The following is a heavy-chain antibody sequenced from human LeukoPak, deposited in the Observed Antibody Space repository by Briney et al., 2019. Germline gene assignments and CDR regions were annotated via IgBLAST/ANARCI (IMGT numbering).Heavy chain of an antibody. CDR2: IIPIFGTA. J-gene: IGHJ3*02. CDR3: ARPGMGYGGKPHDAFDI. V-gene: IGHV1-69*05. CDR1: GGTFSSYA. D-gene: IGHD4-23*01. Sequence: GASVKVSCKASGGTFSSYAISWVRQAPGQGLEWMGGIIPIFGTANYAQKFQGRVTITTDESTSTAYMELSSLRSEDTAVYYCARPGMGYGGKPHDAFDIWGQGTMVTVSS.